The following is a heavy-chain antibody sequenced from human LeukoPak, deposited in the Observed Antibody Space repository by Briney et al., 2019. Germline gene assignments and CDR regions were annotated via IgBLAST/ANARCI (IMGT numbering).Heavy chain of an antibody. CDR2: IIPIFGTA. D-gene: IGHD1-26*01. CDR3: ASLGEGAGRFHY. CDR1: GYTFTSYY. V-gene: IGHV1-69*06. Sequence: GASVKASCKASGYTFTSYYMHWVRQAPGQGLEWMGGIIPIFGTANYAQKFQGRVAITADKSTSTAYMELSSLRSEDTAVYYCASLGEGAGRFHYWGQGTLVTVSS. J-gene: IGHJ4*02.